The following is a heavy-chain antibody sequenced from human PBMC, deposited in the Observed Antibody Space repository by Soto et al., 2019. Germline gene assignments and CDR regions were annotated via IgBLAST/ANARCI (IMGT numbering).Heavy chain of an antibody. D-gene: IGHD3-10*01. J-gene: IGHJ5*02. CDR2: INPSGGST. CDR3: ARGVGSGTYYNQYNWFDP. CDR1: GDTFISYA. Sequence: ASVKVSCKSSGDTFISYAISRVRQAPGQGLEWMGIINPSGGSTSYAQKFQGRVTMTRDTSTSTAYMELRSLRSDDTAVYYCARGVGSGTYYNQYNWFDPWGQGTLVTVSS. V-gene: IGHV1-46*01.